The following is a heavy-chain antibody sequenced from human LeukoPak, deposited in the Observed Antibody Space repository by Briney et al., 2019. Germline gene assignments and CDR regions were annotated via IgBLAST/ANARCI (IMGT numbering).Heavy chain of an antibody. J-gene: IGHJ4*02. D-gene: IGHD6-13*01. Sequence: GGSLRLSCAASGFTLSSYEMNWVRQAPGKGLEWVSYISSSGSTIYYADSVKGRFTISRDNAKNSLYLQMNSLRAEDTAVYYCARAAAGSFDYWGQGTLVTVSS. V-gene: IGHV3-48*03. CDR2: ISSSGSTI. CDR3: ARAAAGSFDY. CDR1: GFTLSSYE.